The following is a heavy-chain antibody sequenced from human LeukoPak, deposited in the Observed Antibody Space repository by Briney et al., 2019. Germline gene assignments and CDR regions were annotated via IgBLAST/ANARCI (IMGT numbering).Heavy chain of an antibody. CDR1: GVSISSYY. CDR2: IYYSGST. V-gene: IGHV4-59*01. Sequence: PSETLSLTCTVSGVSISSYYWSWIRQPPGKGLEWIGYIYYSGSTNYNPSLKSRVTISVDTSKNQFSLKLSSVTAADTAVYYCAEMGSRRSPPRGWGQGTLVTVSS. D-gene: IGHD3-10*01. J-gene: IGHJ4*02. CDR3: AEMGSRRSPPRG.